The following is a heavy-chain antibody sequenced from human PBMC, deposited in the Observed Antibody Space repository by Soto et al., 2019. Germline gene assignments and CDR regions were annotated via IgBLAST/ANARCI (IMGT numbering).Heavy chain of an antibody. J-gene: IGHJ4*02. CDR3: AKRSSSSTFDY. CDR1: GFTFSSYA. Sequence: EVQLLESGGGLVQPGESLRLYCAASGFTFSSYAMSWVRQAPGKGLEWVSVISGSDDSTYYADSVKGRFTIAKDNSKHTLYLQMNRLRGEDTAVYYCAKRSSSSTFDYWGQGTLVTVSS. V-gene: IGHV3-23*01. D-gene: IGHD6-6*01. CDR2: ISGSDDST.